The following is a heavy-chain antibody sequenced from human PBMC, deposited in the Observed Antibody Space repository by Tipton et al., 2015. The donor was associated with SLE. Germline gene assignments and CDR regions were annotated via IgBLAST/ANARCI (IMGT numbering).Heavy chain of an antibody. D-gene: IGHD1-26*01. Sequence: SLRLSCAASGFTLSSYDMHWVRQATGKGLEWVSAIGTAGDTYYPGSVKGRFTISRDNAKNSLYLQMNSLRAEDTAVYYCARDQGLELPFDYWGQGTLVTVSS. CDR3: ARDQGLELPFDY. CDR1: GFTLSSYD. V-gene: IGHV3-13*04. CDR2: IGTAGDT. J-gene: IGHJ4*02.